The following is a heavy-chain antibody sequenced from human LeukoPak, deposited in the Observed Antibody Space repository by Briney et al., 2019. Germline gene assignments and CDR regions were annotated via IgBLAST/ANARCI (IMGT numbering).Heavy chain of an antibody. D-gene: IGHD2-15*01. V-gene: IGHV3-48*01. CDR1: GFTFSIYS. Sequence: GGSLRLSCAASGFTFSIYSMNWVRQAPGKGLEWVSYISSSSSTIHYADSVKGRFTISRDNAKNSLYLQMNSLRAEDTAVYYCARDRAATTYYYYYYMDVWGKGTTVTVSS. J-gene: IGHJ6*03. CDR3: ARDRAATTYYYYYYMDV. CDR2: ISSSSSTI.